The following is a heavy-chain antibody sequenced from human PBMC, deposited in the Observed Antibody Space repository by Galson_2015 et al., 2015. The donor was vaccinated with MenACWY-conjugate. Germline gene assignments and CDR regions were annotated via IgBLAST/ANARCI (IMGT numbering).Heavy chain of an antibody. Sequence: LTCTVSGGSINSDGYWWGWIRQPPGKGLEWIGSIHYSVTTHYNPSLKSRVTMSVDTSKNQFSLKLSSVSAADTAVYYCARDTTRGVVLPGDYWGQGTLVTVSS. J-gene: IGHJ4*02. CDR3: ARDTTRGVVLPGDY. CDR2: IHYSVTT. D-gene: IGHD3-10*01. V-gene: IGHV4-39*02. CDR1: GGSINSDGYW.